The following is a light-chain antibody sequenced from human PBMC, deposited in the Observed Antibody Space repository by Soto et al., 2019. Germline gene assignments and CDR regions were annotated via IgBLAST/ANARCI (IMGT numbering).Light chain of an antibody. J-gene: IGLJ1*01. CDR2: GVN. Sequence: QSVLTQPASVSGSPGQSITISCTGTVSDVGGYDSVSWYQQHPGRAPKLIIYGVNNRPSGVSNRFSASKSADTASLTISGLQAEDEANYYCCSYKTSTTYVCGTGTKVTVL. V-gene: IGLV2-14*03. CDR1: VSDVGGYDS. CDR3: CSYKTSTTYV.